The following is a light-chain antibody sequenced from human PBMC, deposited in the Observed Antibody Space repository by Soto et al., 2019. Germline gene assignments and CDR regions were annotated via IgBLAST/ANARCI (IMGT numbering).Light chain of an antibody. J-gene: IGKJ4*01. V-gene: IGKV1-5*01. Sequence: DIQMTQSPSTLSASVGDRVTITCRASQSVSYWLAWYQQKPGKAPKLLIYDASSLESGVPSRFSGSGSGTEFTLTISSLQPDDLATYDCQQYNSYPLTVGGGTKGALK. CDR2: DAS. CDR1: QSVSYW. CDR3: QQYNSYPLT.